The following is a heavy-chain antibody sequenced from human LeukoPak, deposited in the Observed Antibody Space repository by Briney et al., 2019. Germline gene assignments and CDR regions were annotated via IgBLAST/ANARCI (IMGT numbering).Heavy chain of an antibody. CDR3: ARGVGWMTSTLRFDP. V-gene: IGHV1-8*01. CDR1: GNTFTSYD. CDR2: MNPNSGNT. D-gene: IGHD1-26*01. J-gene: IGHJ5*02. Sequence: ASVTVSCKASGNTFTSYDINWVRQAPGQGLEWMGWMNPNSGNTGYAQKFQGRVTMTRNTSISTAYMELSSLRSEDTAVYYCARGVGWMTSTLRFDPWGQGTLVTVSA.